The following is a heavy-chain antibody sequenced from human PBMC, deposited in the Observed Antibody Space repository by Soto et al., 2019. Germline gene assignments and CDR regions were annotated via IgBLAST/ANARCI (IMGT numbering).Heavy chain of an antibody. CDR2: IKQDGSEK. CDR1: GFTFSTYW. CDR3: VRDWSTFWGMDV. Sequence: GGSLRLSCAASGFTFSTYWMNWVRQAPGKGLERVANIKQDGSEKYYVDSVKGRFAIPRDNAKDSLFLQMNNLRAEDTAVYYCVRDWSTFWGMDVWGQGTTVTVSS. V-gene: IGHV3-7*01. J-gene: IGHJ6*02.